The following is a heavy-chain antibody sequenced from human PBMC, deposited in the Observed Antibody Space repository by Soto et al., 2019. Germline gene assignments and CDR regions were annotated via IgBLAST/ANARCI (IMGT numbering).Heavy chain of an antibody. CDR1: GFIFEDYA. CDR2: ISWNSGTI. D-gene: IGHD3-10*01. CDR3: ANDFASYYYAHLVYHHEY. V-gene: IGHV3-9*01. J-gene: IGHJ4*02. Sequence: PGGSLRLSCVASGFIFEDYAMNWVRQGPGKGLEWVSGISWNSGTIGYADAVKGRFTISRDNAKNSLHLQMNSLRAEDTALYYCANDFASYYYAHLVYHHEYWGRGTQVTVSS.